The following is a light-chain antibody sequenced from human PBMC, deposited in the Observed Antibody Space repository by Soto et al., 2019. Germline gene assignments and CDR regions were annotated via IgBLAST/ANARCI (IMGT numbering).Light chain of an antibody. Sequence: QSVLTQPPSASGSPGQSVTISCTGTSSDVGGYNYVSWYQQHPDKAPKLMIYEVSKRPSGVPDRFSGSKSGNTASLTVSGLQAEDEADYYCSSYAGSNIVLFGGGTKLTVL. CDR3: SSYAGSNIVL. CDR1: SSDVGGYNY. CDR2: EVS. V-gene: IGLV2-8*01. J-gene: IGLJ2*01.